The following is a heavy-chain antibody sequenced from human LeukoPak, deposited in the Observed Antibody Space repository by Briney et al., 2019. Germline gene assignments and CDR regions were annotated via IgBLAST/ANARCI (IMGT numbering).Heavy chain of an antibody. V-gene: IGHV3-33*06. CDR3: AKISGSYLTYFDY. D-gene: IGHD1-26*01. CDR1: GFTFSSYG. CDR2: IWYDGSNK. J-gene: IGHJ4*02. Sequence: PGGSLRLSCAASGFTFSSYGMHWVRRAPGKGLEWVAVIWYDGSNKYYADSVKGRFTISRDNSKNTLYLQMNSLRAEDTAVYYCAKISGSYLTYFDYWGQGTLVTVSS.